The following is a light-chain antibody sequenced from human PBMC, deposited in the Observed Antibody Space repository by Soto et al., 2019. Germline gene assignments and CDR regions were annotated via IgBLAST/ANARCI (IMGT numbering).Light chain of an antibody. Sequence: QSALTQPASVSGSPGQSITISCTGTSSDVGGYNYVSWYQQHPGKAPQLMIYEVTKRPSGVPDRFSGSKSGSTASLTVSGLQADDEADYYCASYAGTKLFVFGSGTKLTVL. CDR2: EVT. V-gene: IGLV2-8*01. CDR3: ASYAGTKLFV. CDR1: SSDVGGYNY. J-gene: IGLJ1*01.